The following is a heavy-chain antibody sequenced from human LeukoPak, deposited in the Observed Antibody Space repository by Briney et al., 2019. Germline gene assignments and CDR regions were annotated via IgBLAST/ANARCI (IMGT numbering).Heavy chain of an antibody. CDR3: ARNRYSGYDWGYYYYYYYMDV. D-gene: IGHD5-12*01. J-gene: IGHJ6*03. V-gene: IGHV1-69*13. Sequence: SVTVSFKASGGTFSSYAISWVRQAPGQGLEWMGGIIPIFGIANYAQKFQGRVTITADESTSTAYMELSSLRSEDTAVYYCARNRYSGYDWGYYYYYYYMDVWGKGTTVTVSS. CDR1: GGTFSSYA. CDR2: IIPIFGIA.